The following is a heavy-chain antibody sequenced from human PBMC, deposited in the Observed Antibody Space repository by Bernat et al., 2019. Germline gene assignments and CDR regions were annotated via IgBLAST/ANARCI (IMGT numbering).Heavy chain of an antibody. CDR1: GGTFSSYA. CDR3: SLARDYYASSGYTFDI. V-gene: IGHV1-69*01. Sequence: QVQLVQSGAEVKKPGSSVKVSCKASGGTFSSYAISWVRQAPGQGLEWMGGIIPIFGTANYAQKFQGSVTITADESTSTAYMELSSLRSEDTAVYYCSLARDYYASSGYTFDIWGQGTMVTVSS. CDR2: IIPIFGTA. J-gene: IGHJ3*02. D-gene: IGHD3-22*01.